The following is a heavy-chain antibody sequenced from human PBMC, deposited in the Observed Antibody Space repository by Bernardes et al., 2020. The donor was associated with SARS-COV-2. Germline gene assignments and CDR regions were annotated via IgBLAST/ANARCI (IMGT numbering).Heavy chain of an antibody. D-gene: IGHD2-15*01. CDR2: IDWSDDK. V-gene: IGHV2-70*11. CDR3: ARMESVSTGYFDL. CDR1: GFSLTTSGMC. J-gene: IGHJ2*01. Sequence: SVPTLVKPTQTLTLTCTFSGFSLTTSGMCLNWIRQPPGKALEWLARIDWSDDKYYTTSLKSRLTISKDTSKNQVVLTMTNVDPVDTATYYCARMESVSTGYFDLWGRGTLVTVSS.